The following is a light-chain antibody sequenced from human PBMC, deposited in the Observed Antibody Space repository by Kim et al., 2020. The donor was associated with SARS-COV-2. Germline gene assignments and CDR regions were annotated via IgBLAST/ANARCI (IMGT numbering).Light chain of an antibody. CDR2: GVN. V-gene: IGLV2-14*03. J-gene: IGLJ1*01. CDR1: SNDIGGYEY. CDR3: TSHTSRSTLV. Sequence: QSALAQPASVSGSPGQSITISCTGTSNDIGGYEYVSWYQQHPGRVPKLLIFGVNHRPSGISNRFSGSKSGNTASLTISGLQAEDEADYYCTSHTSRSTLVFGTGTSVTVL.